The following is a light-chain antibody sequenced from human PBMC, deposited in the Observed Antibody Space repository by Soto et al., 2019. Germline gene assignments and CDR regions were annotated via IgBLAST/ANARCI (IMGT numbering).Light chain of an antibody. CDR1: QDISNY. J-gene: IGKJ5*01. V-gene: IGKV1-33*01. Sequence: DIQMTQSPSSLSASVGDRVTITCRASQDISNYLNWYQQRPGKAPKRLIYDASNLERGVPSRFSGTRSGTHYTFAITSLQPEDVATYYCQQSDSLPITFGQGTRLEI. CDR3: QQSDSLPIT. CDR2: DAS.